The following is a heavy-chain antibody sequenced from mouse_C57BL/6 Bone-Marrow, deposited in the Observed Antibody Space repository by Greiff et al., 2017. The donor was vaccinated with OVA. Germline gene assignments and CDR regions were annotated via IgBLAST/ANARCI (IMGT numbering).Heavy chain of an antibody. V-gene: IGHV3-6*01. J-gene: IGHJ3*01. CDR1: GYSITSGYY. Sequence: EVQLQQSGPGLVKPSQSLSLTCSVTGYSITSGYYWNWIRQFPGNKLEWMGYISYDGSNNYNPSLKNRISITRDTSKNQFFLKLNSVTTEDTATYYCASHFAYWGQGTLVTVSA. CDR2: ISYDGSN. CDR3: ASHFAY.